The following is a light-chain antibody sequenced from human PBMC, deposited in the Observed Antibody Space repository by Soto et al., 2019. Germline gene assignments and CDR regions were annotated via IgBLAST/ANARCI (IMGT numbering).Light chain of an antibody. V-gene: IGKV1-6*01. CDR3: LQDYNYPLT. CDR1: QGIRND. Sequence: AIQMTLSLSSLSAYIRDRVTITCRASQGIRNDLGWYQQKPGKAPKLLIYAASSLQSGVPSRFSGSGSGTDFTLTISSLQPEDFATYYCLQDYNYPLTFGQGTKVDI. CDR2: AAS. J-gene: IGKJ1*01.